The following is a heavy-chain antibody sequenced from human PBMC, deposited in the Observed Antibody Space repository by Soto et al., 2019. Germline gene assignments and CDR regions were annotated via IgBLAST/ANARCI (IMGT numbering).Heavy chain of an antibody. Sequence: GASVKVSCKASGGTFSSYAISWVRQAPGQGLEWMGGIIPIFGTANYAQKFQGRVTITADESTSTAYMELSSLRSEDTAVYYCARPKGFSSWYTYDISGQRTIVTGSS. D-gene: IGHD6-13*01. CDR2: IIPIFGTA. V-gene: IGHV1-69*13. CDR1: GGTFSSYA. CDR3: ARPKGFSSWYTYDI. J-gene: IGHJ3*02.